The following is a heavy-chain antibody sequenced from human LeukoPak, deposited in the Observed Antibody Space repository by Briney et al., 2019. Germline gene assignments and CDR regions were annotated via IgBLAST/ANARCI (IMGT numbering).Heavy chain of an antibody. CDR3: ARDLEQQLVLDY. CDR1: GFTFSSYG. V-gene: IGHV3-30*02. D-gene: IGHD6-13*01. CDR2: IRYDGSNK. Sequence: GGSLRLSCAASGFTFSSYGMHWVRQAPGKGLERVAFIRYDGSNKYYADSVKGRFTISRDNAKNSLYLQMNSLRAEDTAVYYCARDLEQQLVLDYWGQGTLVTVSS. J-gene: IGHJ4*02.